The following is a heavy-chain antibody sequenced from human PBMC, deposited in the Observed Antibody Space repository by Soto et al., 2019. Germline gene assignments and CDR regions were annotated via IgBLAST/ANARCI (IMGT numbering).Heavy chain of an antibody. V-gene: IGHV1-69*06. D-gene: IGHD6-25*01. CDR1: EDTFRNYA. J-gene: IGHJ5*02. CDR3: ARDSGWFDP. CDR2: IIPIFGTA. Sequence: SVKVSCKASEDTFRNYAISWVRQAPGQGLEWMGGIIPIFGTANYAQKFQGRVTITADTSANTVYLELSSLRSEDTAVYYCARDSGWFDPWGQGTQVTVSS.